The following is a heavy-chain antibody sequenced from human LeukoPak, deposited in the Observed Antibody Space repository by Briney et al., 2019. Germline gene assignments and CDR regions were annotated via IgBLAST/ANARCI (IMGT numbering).Heavy chain of an antibody. CDR3: ARGWFGELLYFYFDY. D-gene: IGHD3-10*01. J-gene: IGHJ4*02. Sequence: PLETLSLTCAVYGGSFSGYYWSWIRQPPGKGLEWIGEINHSGSTNYNPSLKSRVTISVDTSKNQFSLKLSSVTAADTAVYYCARGWFGELLYFYFDYWGQGTLVTVSS. CDR2: INHSGST. V-gene: IGHV4-34*01. CDR1: GGSFSGYY.